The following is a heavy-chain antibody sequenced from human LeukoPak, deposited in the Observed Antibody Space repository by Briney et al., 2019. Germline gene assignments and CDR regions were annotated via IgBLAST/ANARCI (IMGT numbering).Heavy chain of an antibody. V-gene: IGHV1-8*01. CDR2: MNPNSGNT. Sequence: ASVKVSCKASGYTFTSYDINWVRQATGQGLEWMGWMNPNSGNTGYAQKFQGRVTITADESTSTAYMELSSLRPEDTAVYYCARATVDIVATITLGAFDIWGQGTMVTVSS. CDR3: ARATVDIVATITLGAFDI. D-gene: IGHD5-12*01. CDR1: GYTFTSYD. J-gene: IGHJ3*02.